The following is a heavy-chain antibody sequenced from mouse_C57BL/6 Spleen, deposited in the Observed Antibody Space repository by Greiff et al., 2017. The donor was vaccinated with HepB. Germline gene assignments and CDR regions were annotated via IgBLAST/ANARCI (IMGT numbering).Heavy chain of an antibody. D-gene: IGHD1-1*01. CDR1: GYTFTDYN. V-gene: IGHV1-22*01. CDR3: ARGSSYWYFDV. CDR2: INPNNGGT. J-gene: IGHJ1*03. Sequence: LVEPGASVKMSCKASGYTFTDYNMHWVKQSHGKSLEWIGYINPNNGGTSYNQKFKGKATLTVNKSSSTAYMELRSLTSEDSAVYYCARGSSYWYFDVWGTGTTVTVSS.